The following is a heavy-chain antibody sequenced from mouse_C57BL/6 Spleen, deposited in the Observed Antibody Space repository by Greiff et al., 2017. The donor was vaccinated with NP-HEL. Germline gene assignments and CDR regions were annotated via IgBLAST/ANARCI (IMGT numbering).Heavy chain of an antibody. J-gene: IGHJ2*01. D-gene: IGHD2-4*01. CDR3: ARIYYDYLDY. Sequence: EVHLVESGGGLVKPGGSLKLSCAASGFTFSDYGMHWVRQAPEKGLEWVAYISSGSSTIYYADTVKGRFTISRDNAKNTLFLQMTSLRSEDTAMYYCARIYYDYLDYWGQGTTLTVSS. V-gene: IGHV5-17*01. CDR1: GFTFSDYG. CDR2: ISSGSSTI.